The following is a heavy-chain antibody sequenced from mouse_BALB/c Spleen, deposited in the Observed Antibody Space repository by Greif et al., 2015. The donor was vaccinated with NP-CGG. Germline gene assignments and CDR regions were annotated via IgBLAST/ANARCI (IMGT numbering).Heavy chain of an antibody. V-gene: IGHV1-9*01. CDR2: ILPGSGST. CDR1: GYTFSSYW. J-gene: IGHJ4*01. D-gene: IGHD1-1*01. Sequence: QVQLKQSGAELMKPGASVKISCKATGYTFSSYWIEWVKQRPGHGLEWIGEILPGSGSTNFNEKFKGKATFTADTSSNTAYMQLSSLTSEDSAVYYCARGTTVVDAMDYWGQGTSVTVSS. CDR3: ARGTTVVDAMDY.